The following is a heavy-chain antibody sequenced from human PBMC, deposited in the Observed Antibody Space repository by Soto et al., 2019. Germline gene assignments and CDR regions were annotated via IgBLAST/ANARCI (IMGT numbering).Heavy chain of an antibody. D-gene: IGHD2-8*02. V-gene: IGHV3-23*01. Sequence: EVQLLESGGDLVQPGGSLRLTCAAAGFTFSTNTVTWVRRAPGMGLDWVSTITVSGDSTFYADPVKGRFTISRDNSKKTVYLQMNNLRAEDTAVYYCTKEDTGRNHFEYWGQGTLVTVSS. J-gene: IGHJ4*02. CDR3: TKEDTGRNHFEY. CDR1: GFTFSTNT. CDR2: ITVSGDST.